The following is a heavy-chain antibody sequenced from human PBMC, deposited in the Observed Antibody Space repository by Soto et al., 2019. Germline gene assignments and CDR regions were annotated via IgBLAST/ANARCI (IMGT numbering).Heavy chain of an antibody. CDR3: ARGIDTVWGYFDY. CDR2: IYYSGST. CDR1: GGSISSGGYY. J-gene: IGHJ4*02. D-gene: IGHD4-17*01. V-gene: IGHV4-31*03. Sequence: QVQLQESGPGLVKPSQTLSLTCTVSGGSISSGGYYWIWIPQPPGKGLEWIGYIYYSGSTYYNPSLNSRVTISVDTSKNQFSLKLSSVPAADTAVYYCARGIDTVWGYFDYWGQGTLVTVSS.